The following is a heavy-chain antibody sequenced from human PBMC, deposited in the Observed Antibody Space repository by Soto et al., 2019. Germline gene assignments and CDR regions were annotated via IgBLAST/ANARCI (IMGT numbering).Heavy chain of an antibody. D-gene: IGHD5-12*01. J-gene: IGHJ4*02. Sequence: QVQLVESGGGVVQPGRSLRLSCAASGFTFSSYAMHWVRQAPGKGLEWVAVISYDGSNKYYADSVKGRFNISRDNSKNTLYLQMNSLRAEDTAVYYCARVAVEMATIHVFDDWGQGTLVTVSS. CDR2: ISYDGSNK. CDR3: ARVAVEMATIHVFDD. CDR1: GFTFSSYA. V-gene: IGHV3-30-3*01.